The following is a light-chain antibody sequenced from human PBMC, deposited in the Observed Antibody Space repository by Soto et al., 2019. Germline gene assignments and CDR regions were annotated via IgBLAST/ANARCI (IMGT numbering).Light chain of an antibody. V-gene: IGKV1-5*03. Sequence: DTQMTQSPSTLSASVGDRVTITCRSSQGISSWLAWYQQKPGKAPKLLIYKASTLESGVPSRFSGSGSGTEFTLTISSLQSDDSATYYCQQYNSYSWTFGQGTKVDIK. CDR2: KAS. CDR1: QGISSW. CDR3: QQYNSYSWT. J-gene: IGKJ1*01.